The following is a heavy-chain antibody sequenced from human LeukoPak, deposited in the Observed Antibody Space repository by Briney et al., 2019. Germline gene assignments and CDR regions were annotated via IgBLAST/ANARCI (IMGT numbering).Heavy chain of an antibody. CDR1: GGSISSYY. V-gene: IGHV4-4*07. CDR2: IYTSGST. Sequence: PSETLSLTCTVSGGSISSYYWSWIRQPAGKGLEWIGRIYTSGSTNYNPSPKSRVTISVDTSKNQFSLKLRSVTAADTAVFYCARGQGRDGYNGILEYWGQGALVTVSS. CDR3: ARGQGRDGYNGILEY. D-gene: IGHD5-24*01. J-gene: IGHJ4*02.